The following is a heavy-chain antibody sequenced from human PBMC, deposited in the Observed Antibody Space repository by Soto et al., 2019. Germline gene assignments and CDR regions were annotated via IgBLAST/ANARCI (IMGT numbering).Heavy chain of an antibody. CDR3: ARRKAAASTFLSFYYYGMDV. Sequence: PSETLSLTCAVYGGSFSGYYWSWIRQPPGKGLGWIGEINHSGSTNYNPSLKSRVTISVDTSKNQFSLKLSSVTAADTAVYYCARRKAAASTFLSFYYYGMDVWGRGTTVTVSS. J-gene: IGHJ6*02. D-gene: IGHD6-13*01. CDR2: INHSGST. CDR1: GGSFSGYY. V-gene: IGHV4-34*01.